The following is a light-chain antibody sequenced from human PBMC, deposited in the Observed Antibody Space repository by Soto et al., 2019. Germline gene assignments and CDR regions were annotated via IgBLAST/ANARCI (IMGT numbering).Light chain of an antibody. CDR2: GAS. J-gene: IGKJ4*01. V-gene: IGKV3-15*01. CDR3: QHYNNWPLT. Sequence: EIVVTQSPATLSLSPGQRATLSCRTSQNMNNKLVWYQQKPGQAPRLLIYGASTRATVIPARFSGSGSGTEFTLTISSLQSEDFAVYSCQHYNNWPLTVGGGTKVEIK. CDR1: QNMNNK.